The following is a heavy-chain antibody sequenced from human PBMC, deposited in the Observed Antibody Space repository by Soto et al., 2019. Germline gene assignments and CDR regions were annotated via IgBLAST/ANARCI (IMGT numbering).Heavy chain of an antibody. V-gene: IGHV1-69*02. D-gene: IGHD1-26*01. Sequence: QVQLVQSGAEVKKPGSSVKVSCKASGGTFSSYTISWVRQAPGQGLEWMGRIIPILGIANYAQRFQGRVTITADKSTSTAYMELSSLRSEDTAVYYCARARTVGATAAEGWGGTYAEYFQHWGQGTLVTVSS. J-gene: IGHJ1*01. CDR1: GGTFSSYT. CDR3: ARARTVGATAAEGWGGTYAEYFQH. CDR2: IIPILGIA.